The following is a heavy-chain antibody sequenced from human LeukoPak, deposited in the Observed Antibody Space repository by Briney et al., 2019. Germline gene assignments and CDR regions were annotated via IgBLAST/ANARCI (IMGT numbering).Heavy chain of an antibody. J-gene: IGHJ5*02. CDR2: IYHGGSA. CDR3: ARYFSAGQFKWFDP. Sequence: TSETLSFNCAVSGDSISSGGYARSWIRQPLGKSLELIGYIYHGGSAYYSQSLQSRVSISVDKSRNQFSLRLNSVTTADTAVYYCARYFSAGQFKWFDPWGQGTLVTVSS. CDR1: GDSISSGGYA. V-gene: IGHV4-30-2*01. D-gene: IGHD2/OR15-2a*01.